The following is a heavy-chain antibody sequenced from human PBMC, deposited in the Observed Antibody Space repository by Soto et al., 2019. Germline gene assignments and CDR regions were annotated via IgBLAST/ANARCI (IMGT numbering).Heavy chain of an antibody. V-gene: IGHV1-69*13. CDR3: ASGATYYYDSSGYLPYFFYGMDI. Sequence: ASVKVSCKASGGTFSRYAISWVRQAPGQGLEWMGGIIPIFGTANYAQKFQGRVTITADESTSTAYMELSSLRSEDTAVYYCASGATYYYDSSGYLPYFFYGMDIWGQGASVKVSS. J-gene: IGHJ6*02. CDR2: IIPIFGTA. D-gene: IGHD3-22*01. CDR1: GGTFSRYA.